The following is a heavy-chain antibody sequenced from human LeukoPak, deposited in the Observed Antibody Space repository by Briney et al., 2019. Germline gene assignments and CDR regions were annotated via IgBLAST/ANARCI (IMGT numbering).Heavy chain of an antibody. CDR2: IHYSGST. J-gene: IGHJ6*03. CDR3: ARETSQKGAHYMDV. V-gene: IGHV4-59*01. D-gene: IGHD3-16*01. Sequence: PSETLSLTCTVPGGSISSYYWSWIRQPPGKGLEWIGYIHYSGSTHYNPSLKSRVTISVDTSKNQFSLKLSSVTAADTAVYYCARETSQKGAHYMDVWGKGTTVTISS. CDR1: GGSISSYY.